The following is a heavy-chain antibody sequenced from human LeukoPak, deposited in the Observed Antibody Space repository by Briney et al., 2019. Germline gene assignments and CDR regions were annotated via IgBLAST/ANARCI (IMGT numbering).Heavy chain of an antibody. CDR2: INHSGST. D-gene: IGHD3-9*01. Sequence: SETLSLTCAVYGGSFSGYYWSWIRQPPGKGLEWIGEINHSGSTNYNPSLKSRVTISVDTSKNQFSLKLSPVTAADTAVYYCARNFRPTYDDILTGLQYYFDYWGQGTLVTVS. CDR1: GGSFSGYY. J-gene: IGHJ4*02. V-gene: IGHV4-34*01. CDR3: ARNFRPTYDDILTGLQYYFDY.